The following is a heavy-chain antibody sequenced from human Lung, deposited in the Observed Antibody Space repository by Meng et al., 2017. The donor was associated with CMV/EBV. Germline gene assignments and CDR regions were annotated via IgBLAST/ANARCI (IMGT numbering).Heavy chain of an antibody. CDR1: GFTFSSYG. J-gene: IGHJ4*02. V-gene: IGHV3-30*02. CDR2: IRYDGSNK. D-gene: IGHD3-10*01. Sequence: SCAASGFTFSSYGMHWVRQAPGKGLEWVAFIRYDGSNKYYADSVKGRFTISRDNSKNTLYLQMNSLRAEDTAVYYCAKDSSHGSGTIYWGQETLVTVSS. CDR3: AKDSSHGSGTIY.